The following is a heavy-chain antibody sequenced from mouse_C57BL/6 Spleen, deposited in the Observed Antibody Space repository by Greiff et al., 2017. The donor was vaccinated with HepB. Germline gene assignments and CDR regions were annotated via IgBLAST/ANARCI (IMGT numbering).Heavy chain of an antibody. J-gene: IGHJ4*01. V-gene: IGHV1-76*01. CDR2: IYPGSGNT. CDR1: GYTFTDYY. Sequence: QVQLQQSGAELVRPGASVKLSCKASGYTFTDYYINWVKQRPGQGLEWIARIYPGSGNTYYNEKFKGKATLTAEKSSSTAYMQLSSLTSEDSAVYFCARKGPRQGAMDYWGQGTSVTVSS. D-gene: IGHD3-2*01. CDR3: ARKGPRQGAMDY.